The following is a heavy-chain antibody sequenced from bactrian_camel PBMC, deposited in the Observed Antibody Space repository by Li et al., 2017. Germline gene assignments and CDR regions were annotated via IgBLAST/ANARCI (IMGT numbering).Heavy chain of an antibody. CDR3: ATRFRIDSISYYAY. V-gene: IGHV3-2*01. Sequence: HVQLVESGGDSVQSGGSLRLSCVASGYAASSYCMSWFRQAPGKEREGVASLDSDGSASYADSAKGRFTISRDNAKNTLYLQMDRLKTEDTALYYCATRFRIDSISYYAYWGQGTQVTVS. CDR1: GYAASSYC. CDR2: LDSDGSA. J-gene: IGHJ4*01. D-gene: IGHD2*01.